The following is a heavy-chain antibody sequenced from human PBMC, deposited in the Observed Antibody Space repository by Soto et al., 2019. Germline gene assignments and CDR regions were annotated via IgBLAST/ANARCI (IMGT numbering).Heavy chain of an antibody. J-gene: IGHJ5*02. CDR3: ARDVGDYGDPNWFDP. D-gene: IGHD4-17*01. V-gene: IGHV3-48*01. CDR2: ISSSSSTI. Sequence: GGSLRLSCAASGFTFSSYSMNWVRQAPGKGLEWVSYISSSSSTIYYADSVKGRFTISRDNAKNSLYLQMNSLRAEDTAVYYCARDVGDYGDPNWFDPWGQGTLVTVSS. CDR1: GFTFSSYS.